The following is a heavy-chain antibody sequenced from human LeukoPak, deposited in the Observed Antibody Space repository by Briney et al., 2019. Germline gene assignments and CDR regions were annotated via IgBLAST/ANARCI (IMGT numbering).Heavy chain of an antibody. Sequence: GGSLRLSCAASGFNFANHAMSRVRQAPGKGLEWVSVIYSGGSTYYADSVKGRFTISRDNSKNTLYLQMNSLRAEDTAVYYCARLYGSGSYSDYWGQGTLVTVSS. CDR3: ARLYGSGSYSDY. CDR2: IYSGGST. CDR1: GFNFANHA. D-gene: IGHD3-10*01. V-gene: IGHV3-53*01. J-gene: IGHJ4*02.